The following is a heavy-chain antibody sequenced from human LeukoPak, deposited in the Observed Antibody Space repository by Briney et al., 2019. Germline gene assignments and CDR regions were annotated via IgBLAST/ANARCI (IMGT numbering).Heavy chain of an antibody. V-gene: IGHV1-18*01. CDR2: ISAYNGNT. D-gene: IGHD3-10*01. CDR3: ARDRGTRITMVRGSCRFDY. CDR1: GYTFTSYG. J-gene: IGHJ4*02. Sequence: EASVKVSCKASGYTFTSYGISWVRQAPGQGLEWMGWISAYNGNTNYAQKLQGRVTMTTDTSTSTAYMELRSLRSDDTAVYYCARDRGTRITMVRGSCRFDYWGQGTLVTVSS.